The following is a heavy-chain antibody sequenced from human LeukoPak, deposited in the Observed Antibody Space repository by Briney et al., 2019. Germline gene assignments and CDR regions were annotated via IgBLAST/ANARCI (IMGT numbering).Heavy chain of an antibody. V-gene: IGHV4-61*02. J-gene: IGHJ5*02. CDR3: ARNYYGSGAPTNWFDP. D-gene: IGHD3-10*01. CDR2: IYTSGST. Sequence: SQTLSLTCTVSGGSISSGSYYWSWIRQPAGKGLEWIGRIYTSGSTNYNPSLKSRVTISVDTSKNQFSLKLSSVTAADTAVYYCARNYYGSGAPTNWFDPWGQGTLVTVSS. CDR1: GGSISSGSYY.